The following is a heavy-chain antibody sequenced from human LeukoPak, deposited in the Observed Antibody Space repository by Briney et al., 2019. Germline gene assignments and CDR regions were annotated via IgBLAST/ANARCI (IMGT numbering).Heavy chain of an antibody. Sequence: GGSLRLSCAVSEFSVGSNYMTWVRQAPGKGLEWVSLIYSGGSTYYADSVKGRFTISRDNSKNTLYLQMNSLRAEDTAVYYCAHPSGSCKEGCSDYWGQGTLVTVSS. V-gene: IGHV3-66*01. D-gene: IGHD3-10*01. J-gene: IGHJ4*02. CDR2: IYSGGST. CDR1: EFSVGSNY. CDR3: AHPSGSCKEGCSDY.